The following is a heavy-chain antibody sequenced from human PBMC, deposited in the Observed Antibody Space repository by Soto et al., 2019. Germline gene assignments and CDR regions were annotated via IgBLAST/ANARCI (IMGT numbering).Heavy chain of an antibody. D-gene: IGHD2-15*01. CDR3: ARDAGYCSGGSCYSDAEYFQH. J-gene: IGHJ1*01. CDR2: INAGNGNT. Sequence: ASVKVSCKASGYTFTSCAMHWVRQAPGQRLEWMGWINAGNGNTKYSQKFQGRVTITRDTSASSAYMELSSLRSEDTAVYYCARDAGYCSGGSCYSDAEYFQHWGQGTLVTVSS. CDR1: GYTFTSCA. V-gene: IGHV1-3*01.